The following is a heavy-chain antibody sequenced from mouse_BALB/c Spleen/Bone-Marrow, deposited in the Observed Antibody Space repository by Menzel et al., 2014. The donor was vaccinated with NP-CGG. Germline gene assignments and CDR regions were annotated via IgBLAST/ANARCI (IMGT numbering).Heavy chain of an antibody. CDR2: ISYNGST. D-gene: IGHD1-1*02. J-gene: IGHJ3*01. Sequence: VQLKESGPSLVKPSQTLSLTCSVTGDSISSGYWNWIRKFPGNKLEYMGYISYNGSTYYNPSLKSRISITRDISKNQYYLQLNSVTTEDTATYYCARGRAMGFAYWGQETLITVSA. CDR1: GDSISSGY. V-gene: IGHV3-8*02. CDR3: ARGRAMGFAY.